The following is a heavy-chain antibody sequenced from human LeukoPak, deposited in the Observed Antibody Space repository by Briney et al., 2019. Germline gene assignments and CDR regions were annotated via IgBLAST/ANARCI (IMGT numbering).Heavy chain of an antibody. Sequence: GGSLRLSCAASGFTFSNYAMSWVRQAPGKGLEWVSAISGSGGSTYYADSVKGRFTISRDNSKNTLFLQMNSLRAEDTAVYYCAKRATYCSSTSCFDYWGQGALVTVSS. CDR2: ISGSGGST. D-gene: IGHD2-2*01. CDR1: GFTFSNYA. J-gene: IGHJ4*02. V-gene: IGHV3-23*01. CDR3: AKRATYCSSTSCFDY.